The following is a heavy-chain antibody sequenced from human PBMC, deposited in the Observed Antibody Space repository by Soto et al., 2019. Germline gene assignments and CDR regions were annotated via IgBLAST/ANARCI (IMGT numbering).Heavy chain of an antibody. D-gene: IGHD2-2*01. CDR1: GGSISSYY. CDR3: ARHGYCSSTSCQYHIDY. CDR2: IYYSGST. V-gene: IGHV4-59*01. Sequence: SETLSLTCTVSGGSISSYYWSWIRQPPGKGLEWIGYIYYSGSTNNNPSLKSRVTISVDTSKNQFSLKLSSVTAADTAVYYCARHGYCSSTSCQYHIDYWGQGTLVTVSS. J-gene: IGHJ4*02.